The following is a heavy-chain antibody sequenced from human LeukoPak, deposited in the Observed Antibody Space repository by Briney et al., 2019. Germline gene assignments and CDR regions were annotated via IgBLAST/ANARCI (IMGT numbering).Heavy chain of an antibody. CDR1: GFTFSAYS. CDR2: ITTSSSYI. D-gene: IGHD1-26*01. Sequence: GGSLRLSCAASGFTFSAYSMSWVRQAPGKGLEWVSSITTSSSYIYYANSVKGRFTISRDSAKNSLYLQMNSLRAEDTAVYYCASAREFDYWGQGTLVTVSS. V-gene: IGHV3-21*01. J-gene: IGHJ4*02. CDR3: ASAREFDY.